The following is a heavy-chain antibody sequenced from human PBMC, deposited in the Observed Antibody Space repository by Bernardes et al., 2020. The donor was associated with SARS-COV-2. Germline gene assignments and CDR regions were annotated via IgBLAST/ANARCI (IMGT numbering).Heavy chain of an antibody. J-gene: IGHJ4*02. D-gene: IGHD3-16*02. CDR2: ISSRASTI. V-gene: IGHV3-48*01. CDR1: GSTFSTLD. Sequence: GGSLRLCCAASGSTFSTLDMHWVRQAPGKGLEWVSYISSRASTIHYADSVKGRFTISRDNAKNSLYLQMNSLRADDTAVYYCARGGLTFGGVTVRWGQGTLVTVSS. CDR3: ARGGLTFGGVTVR.